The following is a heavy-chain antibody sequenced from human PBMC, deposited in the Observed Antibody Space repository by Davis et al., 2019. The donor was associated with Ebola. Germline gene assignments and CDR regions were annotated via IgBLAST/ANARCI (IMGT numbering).Heavy chain of an antibody. CDR3: ARSRDGYNYRDFDY. D-gene: IGHD5-24*01. Sequence: ALVKVSCKASGYTFTGCYMQWVRQAPGQGLEWMGRISPNSGGTNYAQIFQGRVTMTRDTSISTVYMELSRLTFDDTAVYYCARSRDGYNYRDFDYWGQGTLVTVSS. V-gene: IGHV1-2*02. J-gene: IGHJ4*02. CDR2: ISPNSGGT. CDR1: GYTFTGCY.